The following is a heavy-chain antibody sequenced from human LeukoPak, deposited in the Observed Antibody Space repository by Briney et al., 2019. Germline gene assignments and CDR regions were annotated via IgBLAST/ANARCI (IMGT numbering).Heavy chain of an antibody. J-gene: IGHJ4*02. CDR3: AKDRSYYDSSGSYFDY. V-gene: IGHV3-30*02. Sequence: GGSLRLSCAASGFTFSSYGMHWVRQAPGKGLEWVAFIRSDGSNKYYADSVKGRFTISRDNSKSTLYLQMNSLRAEDTAVYYCAKDRSYYDSSGSYFDYWGQGTLVTVSS. CDR2: IRSDGSNK. D-gene: IGHD3-22*01. CDR1: GFTFSSYG.